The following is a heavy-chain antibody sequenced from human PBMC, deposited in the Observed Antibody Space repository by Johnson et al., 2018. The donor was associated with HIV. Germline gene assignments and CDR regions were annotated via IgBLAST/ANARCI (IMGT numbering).Heavy chain of an antibody. D-gene: IGHD6-6*01. V-gene: IGHV3-30*02. J-gene: IGHJ3*02. Sequence: QVQLVESGGGLVQPGRSLRLSCAASGFTFSSYGVHWVRQAPGKGLEWVAFIRYDGSNKYYADSVKGRFTLSRDTSKNTLYLQMNSLRPEDTPVYYCASLVGSSSGEAFDIGGQGTMVTVSS. CDR1: GFTFSSYG. CDR2: IRYDGSNK. CDR3: ASLVGSSSGEAFDI.